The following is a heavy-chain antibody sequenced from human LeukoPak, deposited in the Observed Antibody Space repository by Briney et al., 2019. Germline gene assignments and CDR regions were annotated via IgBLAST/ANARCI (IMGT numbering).Heavy chain of an antibody. CDR3: TRHTGMYYFDY. CDR1: GGSFSGYY. J-gene: IGHJ4*02. CDR2: IYYSGST. V-gene: IGHV4-59*08. Sequence: SETLSLTCAVYGGSFSGYYWSWIRQPPGKGLEWIGYIYYSGSTNYNPSLKSRVTISVDTPKNQFSLKLTSVTAADTAVYYCTRHTGMYYFDYWGQGALVTVSS.